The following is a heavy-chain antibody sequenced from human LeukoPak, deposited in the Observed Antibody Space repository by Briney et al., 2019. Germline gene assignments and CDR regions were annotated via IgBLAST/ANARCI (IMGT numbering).Heavy chain of an antibody. CDR1: GYTFTSYG. D-gene: IGHD1-26*01. Sequence: ASVKISCKASGYTFTSYGINWVRQAPGQGLEWMGWITTYNANTNYAQKLQGRVTMTTDTSTSTAYMELRSLRSDDTALYYCARDQMGIVGASDIWGQGTMVTVSS. V-gene: IGHV1-18*01. J-gene: IGHJ3*02. CDR3: ARDQMGIVGASDI. CDR2: ITTYNANT.